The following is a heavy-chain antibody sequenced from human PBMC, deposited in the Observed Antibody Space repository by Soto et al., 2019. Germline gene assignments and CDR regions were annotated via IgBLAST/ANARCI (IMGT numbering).Heavy chain of an antibody. V-gene: IGHV1-18*01. Sequence: ASVKVSCKASGYTFTSYGMSWVRQAPGQGLEWMVCISAYNGNTNYAQKLQGRVTMTTDTYTSTAYMELRSLRPDDTAVYYCARDWNTAIVYFECWGKGTTVTVSS. J-gene: IGHJ4*02. D-gene: IGHD5-18*01. CDR3: ARDWNTAIVYFEC. CDR1: GYTFTSYG. CDR2: ISAYNGNT.